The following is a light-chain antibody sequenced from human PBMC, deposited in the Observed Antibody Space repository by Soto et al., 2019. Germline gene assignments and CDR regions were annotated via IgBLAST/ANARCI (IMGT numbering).Light chain of an antibody. J-gene: IGLJ1*01. V-gene: IGLV1-40*01. CDR2: ANS. Sequence: QAVVSQPPSVSGAPGQRVTISCTGSSSNIGAGYDVHWYQQLPGTAPKLLISANSDRPSGVPDRFSGSKSGTSASLAITGLQAEDEADYYCQSYDSTLSGSIVFGTGTKLTVL. CDR3: QSYDSTLSGSIV. CDR1: SSNIGAGYD.